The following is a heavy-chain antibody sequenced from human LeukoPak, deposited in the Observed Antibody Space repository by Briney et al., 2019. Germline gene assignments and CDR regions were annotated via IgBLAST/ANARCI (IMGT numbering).Heavy chain of an antibody. V-gene: IGHV4-34*01. Sequence: SETLSLTCAVYGGSFSGYYWSWIRQPPGKGLEWIGEINHSGSTNHNPSLKSRVTISVDTSKNQFSLKLSSVTAADTAVYYCARHGGEQQLVSIIDYWGQGTLVTVSS. CDR1: GGSFSGYY. CDR3: ARHGGEQQLVSIIDY. CDR2: INHSGST. D-gene: IGHD6-13*01. J-gene: IGHJ4*02.